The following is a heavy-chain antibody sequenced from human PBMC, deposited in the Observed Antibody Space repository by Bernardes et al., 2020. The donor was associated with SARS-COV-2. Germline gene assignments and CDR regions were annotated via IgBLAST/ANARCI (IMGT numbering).Heavy chain of an antibody. Sequence: ASVKVSCKASGYTFTAYYMHWVRQAPGQGLEWMGWINPNSGGTNFAQKFQGRVTMTTDTSTSTGYMELRSLRSDDTAVYYCATVVGYSYGGGWFDPWCQGTLVTVSS. V-gene: IGHV1-2*02. D-gene: IGHD5-18*01. CDR3: ATVVGYSYGGGWFDP. CDR1: GYTFTAYY. J-gene: IGHJ5*02. CDR2: INPNSGGT.